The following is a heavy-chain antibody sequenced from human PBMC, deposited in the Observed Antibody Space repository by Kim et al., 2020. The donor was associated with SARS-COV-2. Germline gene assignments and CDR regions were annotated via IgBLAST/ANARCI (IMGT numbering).Heavy chain of an antibody. CDR3: ARGIKLWFGEIYGMDV. Sequence: SETLSLTCAVYGGSFSGYYWSWIRQPPGKGLEWIGEINHSGSTNYNPSLKSRVTISVDTSKNQFSLKLSSVTAADTAVYYCARGIKLWFGEIYGMDVWGHGNPVTVSS. CDR1: GGSFSGYY. V-gene: IGHV4-34*01. CDR2: INHSGST. J-gene: IGHJ6*02. D-gene: IGHD3-10*01.